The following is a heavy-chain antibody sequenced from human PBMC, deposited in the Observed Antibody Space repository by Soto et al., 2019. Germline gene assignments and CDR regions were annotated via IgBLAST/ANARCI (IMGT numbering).Heavy chain of an antibody. Sequence: SETLSLTCTVSGGSISSSSYYWGWIRQPPGKGLEWIGSIYYSGSTYYNPSLKSRVTISVDTSKNQFSLKLSSVTAADTAVYSCARSKTVRHYYYYYYMDVWGKGTTVTVSS. D-gene: IGHD4-4*01. CDR2: IYYSGST. CDR3: ARSKTVRHYYYYYYMDV. J-gene: IGHJ6*03. V-gene: IGHV4-39*01. CDR1: GGSISSSSYY.